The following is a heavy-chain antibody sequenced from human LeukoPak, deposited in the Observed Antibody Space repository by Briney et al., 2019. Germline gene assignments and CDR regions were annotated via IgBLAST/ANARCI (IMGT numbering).Heavy chain of an antibody. Sequence: PGGSLRLSCAASGFTFSCYAMLWVRQAPGKGLEWVAFIQYDGRNKFCADSVKGRFTVSRDISKNILYLQMNSLRVENTAIYYCAKDVYYSSANHSARLHFDLWGRGTRVTVSS. D-gene: IGHD3-10*01. CDR3: AKDVYYSSANHSARLHFDL. V-gene: IGHV3-30*02. CDR2: IQYDGRNK. J-gene: IGHJ2*01. CDR1: GFTFSCYA.